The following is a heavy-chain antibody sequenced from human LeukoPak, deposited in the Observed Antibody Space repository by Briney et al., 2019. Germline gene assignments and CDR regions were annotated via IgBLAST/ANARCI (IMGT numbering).Heavy chain of an antibody. D-gene: IGHD3-10*01. CDR1: GFTLSNYG. J-gene: IGHJ4*02. CDR3: AKLSLYYYGSGSYFDY. V-gene: IGHV3-23*01. CDR2: ISGSGGST. Sequence: GGSLRLSCAVSGFTLSNYGMSWVRQAPGKGLEWVAGISGSGGSTYYADSVKGRFTISRDNSKNTLYLQMNSLRAEDTAVYYCAKLSLYYYGSGSYFDYWGQGTLVTVSS.